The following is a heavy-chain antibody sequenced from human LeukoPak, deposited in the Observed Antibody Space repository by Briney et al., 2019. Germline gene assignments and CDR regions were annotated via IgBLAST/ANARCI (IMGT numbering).Heavy chain of an antibody. J-gene: IGHJ5*02. D-gene: IGHD3-9*01. CDR3: ATVLRYFDWLFRFDP. V-gene: IGHV3-21*01. CDR2: ISSSSSYI. CDR1: GFTFSSYS. Sequence: GGSRRLSCAASGFTFSSYSMNWVRQAPGKGLEWVSSISSSSSYIYYADSVKGRFTISRDNAKNSLYLQMNSLRAEDTAVYYCATVLRYFDWLFRFDPWGQGTLVTVSS.